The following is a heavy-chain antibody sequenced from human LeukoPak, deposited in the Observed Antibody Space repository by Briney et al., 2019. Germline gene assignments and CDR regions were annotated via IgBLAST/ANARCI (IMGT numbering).Heavy chain of an antibody. V-gene: IGHV4-4*07. CDR3: AREYTGYSSSWYIDY. J-gene: IGHJ4*02. CDR1: GGSISSYY. Sequence: SSETLSLTCTVSGGSISSYYWSWIRQPAGKGLEWIGRIYTSGSTNYNPSLKSRVTMSVDTSKNQFSLKLSSVTAADTAVYYCAREYTGYSSSWYIDYWGQGTLVTVSS. CDR2: IYTSGST. D-gene: IGHD6-13*01.